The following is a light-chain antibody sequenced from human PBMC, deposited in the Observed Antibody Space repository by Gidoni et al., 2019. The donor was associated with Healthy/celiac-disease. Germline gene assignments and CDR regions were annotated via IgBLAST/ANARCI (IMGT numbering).Light chain of an antibody. CDR1: SSDVGGYNY. V-gene: IGLV2-14*01. CDR2: EVS. J-gene: IGLJ3*02. CDR3: SSYTSSSTLV. Sequence: QSALTQPASVSGSPGQSITISCTGTSSDVGGYNYASWYQQHPVKAPKLMIYEVSNRPSGVSNRFSGSKSGNTASLTISGLQAEDEADYCCSSYTSSSTLVFGGGTKLTVL.